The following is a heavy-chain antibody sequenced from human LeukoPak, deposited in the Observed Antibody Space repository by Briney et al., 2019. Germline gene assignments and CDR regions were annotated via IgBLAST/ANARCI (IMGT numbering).Heavy chain of an antibody. CDR1: GFTFSSYS. CDR2: ISSSSSYI. CDR3: ALTNYGGNSPFGDY. Sequence: KTGGSLRLSCAASGFTFSSYSMNWVRQAPGKGLEWVSSISSSSSYIYYADSVKGRFTISRDNAKNSLYLQMSSLRAEDTAVYYCALTNYGGNSPFGDYWGQGTLVTVS. V-gene: IGHV3-21*01. D-gene: IGHD4-23*01. J-gene: IGHJ4*02.